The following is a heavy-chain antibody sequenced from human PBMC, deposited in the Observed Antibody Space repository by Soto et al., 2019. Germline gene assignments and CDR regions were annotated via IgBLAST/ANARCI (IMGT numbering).Heavy chain of an antibody. CDR2: ISAYNGNT. CDR3: ARDQISPLNSRHVGYGY. D-gene: IGHD2-8*02. CDR1: GYTFTSYG. Sequence: ASVKVSCKASGYTFTSYGISWVRQAPGQGLEWMGWISAYNGNTNYAQKLQGRVTMTTDTSTSTAYMELRSLRSDDTAVYYCARDQISPLNSRHVGYGYWCQGTLIPVSS. V-gene: IGHV1-18*01. J-gene: IGHJ4*02.